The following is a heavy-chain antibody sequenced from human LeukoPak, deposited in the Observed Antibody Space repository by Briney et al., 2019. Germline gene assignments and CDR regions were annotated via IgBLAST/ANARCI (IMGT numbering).Heavy chain of an antibody. CDR3: ARQECNGGRCYSRGMWFDP. Sequence: SETLSLTCTVSGGSISSTSYYWGWIRQPPGKGLEWIVSIYHTGTTYYSPSLKSRVTISVHTPKNQFSLKLRSVTAAEAALDYCARQECNGGRCYSRGMWFDPLGQGTLVSVCS. CDR1: GGSISSTSYY. D-gene: IGHD2-15*01. V-gene: IGHV4-39*01. CDR2: IYHTGTT. J-gene: IGHJ5*02.